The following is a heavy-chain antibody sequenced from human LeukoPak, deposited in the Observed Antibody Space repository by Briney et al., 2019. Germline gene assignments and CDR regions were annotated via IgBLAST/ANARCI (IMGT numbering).Heavy chain of an antibody. V-gene: IGHV3-21*01. J-gene: IGHJ4*02. D-gene: IGHD3-16*02. CDR1: GFTTSSYS. Sequence: PGGSLRLSCAASGFTTSSYSMNLVRQATGKGLEWVSSISSSSSYIYYADSVKGRFTISRDNAKNSLYLQMNSLRAEDTAVYYCARDAKTWSYRRPYYFDYWGQGTLVTVSS. CDR2: ISSSSSYI. CDR3: ARDAKTWSYRRPYYFDY.